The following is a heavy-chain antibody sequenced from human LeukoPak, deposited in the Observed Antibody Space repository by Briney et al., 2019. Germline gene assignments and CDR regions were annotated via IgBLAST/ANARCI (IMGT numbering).Heavy chain of an antibody. J-gene: IGHJ3*02. Sequence: PGGSLRLSCAASGFTFSRYGMHWVRQAPGKGLEWVAFIRYDESTKYYADSVKGRFTVSRDNSKNTLYLQMNSLRAEDTAVYYCAKVWMIYGSGRMGAFDIWGQGTMVTVSS. V-gene: IGHV3-30*02. CDR2: IRYDESTK. D-gene: IGHD3-10*01. CDR1: GFTFSRYG. CDR3: AKVWMIYGSGRMGAFDI.